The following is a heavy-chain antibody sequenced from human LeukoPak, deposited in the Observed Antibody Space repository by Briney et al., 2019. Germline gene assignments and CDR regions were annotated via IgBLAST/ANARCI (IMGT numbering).Heavy chain of an antibody. Sequence: GGSLRLSCAASEFSVGSNYMTWVRQAPGKGLEWVSLIYSGGSTYYADSVKGRFTISRDNSKNTLYLQMNSLRAEDTAVYYCARFGSGSVNWFDPWGQGTLVTVSS. J-gene: IGHJ5*02. V-gene: IGHV3-66*01. D-gene: IGHD3-10*01. CDR3: ARFGSGSVNWFDP. CDR2: IYSGGST. CDR1: EFSVGSNY.